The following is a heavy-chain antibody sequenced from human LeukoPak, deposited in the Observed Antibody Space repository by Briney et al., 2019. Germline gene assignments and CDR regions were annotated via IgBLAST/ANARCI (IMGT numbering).Heavy chain of an antibody. CDR3: AADHNWNYGGGGIDP. CDR2: ISAYNGNT. CDR1: GYTFTSYG. J-gene: IGHJ5*02. V-gene: IGHV1-18*01. Sequence: ASVKVSCKASGYTFTSYGISWVRQAPGQGLEWMGWISAYNGNTNYAQKLQGRVTMTTDTSTSTAYMELRSLRSDDTAVYYCAADHNWNYGGGGIDPWGQGTLVTVSS. D-gene: IGHD1-7*01.